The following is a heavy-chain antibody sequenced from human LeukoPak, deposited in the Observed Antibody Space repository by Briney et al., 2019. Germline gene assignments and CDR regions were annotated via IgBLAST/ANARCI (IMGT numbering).Heavy chain of an antibody. CDR2: IIPIFGTA. Sequence: SVKVSCKASGYTFTSYYMHWVRQAPGQGLEWMGGIIPIFGTANYAQKFQGRVTITADESTSTAYMELSSLRSEDTAVYYCAREDIVVVVAATYYYYYGMDVWGQGTTVTVSS. D-gene: IGHD2-15*01. J-gene: IGHJ6*02. CDR3: AREDIVVVVAATYYYYYGMDV. V-gene: IGHV1-69*13. CDR1: GYTFTSYY.